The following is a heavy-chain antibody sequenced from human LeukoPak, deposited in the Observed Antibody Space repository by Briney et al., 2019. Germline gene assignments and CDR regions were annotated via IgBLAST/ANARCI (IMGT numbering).Heavy chain of an antibody. V-gene: IGHV1-2*02. CDR2: INPNSGGT. CDR1: GYTFTGYY. J-gene: IGHJ4*02. Sequence: GASVKVSCKASGYTFTGYYMHWVQQAPGQGLEWMGWINPNSGGTNYAQKFQGRVTMTRDTSISTAYMELSRLRSDDTAVYYCASITMVRGVPVKFDYWGQGTLVTVSS. CDR3: ASITMVRGVPVKFDY. D-gene: IGHD3-10*01.